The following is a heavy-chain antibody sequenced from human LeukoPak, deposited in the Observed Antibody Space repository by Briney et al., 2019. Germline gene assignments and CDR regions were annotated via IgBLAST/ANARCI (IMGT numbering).Heavy chain of an antibody. D-gene: IGHD4-17*01. V-gene: IGHV4-34*01. CDR2: INHSGSA. Sequence: SETLSLTCAVSGGSFSGYHWTWIRQPPGKGLEWIGEINHSGSANYNPSLMSRVTISLDTSKNHFSLNLSSVTAADTAVYYCARGQGTVTTHWGQGTLVTVSS. CDR3: ARGQGTVTTH. CDR1: GGSFSGYH. J-gene: IGHJ4*02.